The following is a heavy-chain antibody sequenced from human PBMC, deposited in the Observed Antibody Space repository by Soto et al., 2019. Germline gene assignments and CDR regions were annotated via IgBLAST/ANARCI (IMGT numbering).Heavy chain of an antibody. Sequence: EVQLAESGGGMVQPGGSLRLSCVAAGFTFSSYDMHWVRQAPGKGLEYVSSISSNGGTTYYGNSVKGRCTISRDNSQTTLYLQMGSLRVEDMAVYYCVRRVSGTFAYWGAGTLVTVSS. CDR3: VRRVSGTFAY. CDR1: GFTFSSYD. J-gene: IGHJ4*02. CDR2: ISSNGGTT. D-gene: IGHD3-10*01. V-gene: IGHV3-64*01.